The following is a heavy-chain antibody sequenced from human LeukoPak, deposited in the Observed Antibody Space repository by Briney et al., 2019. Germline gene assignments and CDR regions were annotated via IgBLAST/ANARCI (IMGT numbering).Heavy chain of an antibody. CDR3: ARDGGTGLRYLDWFVAFDY. V-gene: IGHV1-3*01. D-gene: IGHD3-9*01. CDR2: INAGNGNT. Sequence: SVKVSCKASGYTFTSYAMHWVRQAPGQRLEWMGWINAGNGNTKYSQKFQGRVTITRDTSASTAYMELSSLRSEDTAVYYCARDGGTGLRYLDWFVAFDYWGQGTLVTVSS. CDR1: GYTFTSYA. J-gene: IGHJ4*02.